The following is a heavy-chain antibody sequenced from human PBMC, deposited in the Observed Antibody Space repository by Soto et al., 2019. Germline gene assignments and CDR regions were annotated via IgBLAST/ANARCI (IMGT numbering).Heavy chain of an antibody. CDR1: GFILSNDW. D-gene: IGHD3-3*01. CDR3: TTGWSSKDY. V-gene: IGHV3-15*01. Sequence: AGGSLRLSCAASGFILSNDWMSCVRQAPGKGLEWVGRIKSKADGGTTNYAAPVKGRFNISRDGSKNTLYLQMNGLKTEDTAVYYCTTGWSSKDYWGQGTLVTVSS. CDR2: IKSKADGGTT. J-gene: IGHJ4*02.